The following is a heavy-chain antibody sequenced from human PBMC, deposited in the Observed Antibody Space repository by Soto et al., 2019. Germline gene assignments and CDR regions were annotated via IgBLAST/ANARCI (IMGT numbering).Heavy chain of an antibody. V-gene: IGHV3-15*01. D-gene: IGHD2-15*01. Sequence: EVQLVESGGGLVKPGGSLRLSCAASGFTFSNAWMSWVRQAPGKGLEWVGRIKSKTDGGTTDYAAPVKGRFTISRDDSKNTLYLQMNSLKTEDTAVYYCTTADSAVAAPFDYWGQGTLVTVSS. CDR3: TTADSAVAAPFDY. J-gene: IGHJ4*02. CDR2: IKSKTDGGTT. CDR1: GFTFSNAW.